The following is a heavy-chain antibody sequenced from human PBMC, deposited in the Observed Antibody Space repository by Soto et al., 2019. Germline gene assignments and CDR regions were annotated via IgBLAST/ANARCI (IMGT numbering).Heavy chain of an antibody. CDR3: ARDPSIAVAGPPDAFDI. CDR1: GYTFTSYG. D-gene: IGHD6-19*01. V-gene: IGHV1-18*01. CDR2: ISAYDGNT. Sequence: ASVKVSCKASGYTFTSYGISWVRQAPGQGLEWMGWISAYDGNTNYAQKLQGRVTMTTDTSTSTAYMELRSLRSDDTAVYYCARDPSIAVAGPPDAFDIWGQGTMVTVSS. J-gene: IGHJ3*02.